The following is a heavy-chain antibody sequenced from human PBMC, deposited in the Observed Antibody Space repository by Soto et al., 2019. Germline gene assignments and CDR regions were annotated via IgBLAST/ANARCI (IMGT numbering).Heavy chain of an antibody. J-gene: IGHJ6*02. CDR2: ISTSSSYR. CDR1: GFTFSSYS. V-gene: IGHV3-21*01. CDR3: ATIPLPGSSGYYSYGMDV. Sequence: EVQLVESGGGLVRPGGSLRLSCAASGFTFSSYSMNWVRQAPGKGLEWVSSISTSSSYRYYVDSVKGRFTISRDNAKNSLYLQMNSLRAEDTAVYYCATIPLPGSSGYYSYGMDVWGQGTTVTVSS. D-gene: IGHD2-2*02.